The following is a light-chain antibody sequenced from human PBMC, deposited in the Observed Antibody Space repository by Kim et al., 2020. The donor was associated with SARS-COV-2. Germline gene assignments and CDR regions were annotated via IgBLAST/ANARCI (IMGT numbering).Light chain of an antibody. V-gene: IGLV2-14*03. CDR1: SSDVGGYNN. CDR2: DVS. Sequence: GQSITTSCTGTSSDVGGYNNVSWYQQHQGKAPKLMIYDVSNRPSGVSNRFSGSKSGNTASLTISGLQAEDEADYYCSSYTSSSTYVFGSGTKVTVL. J-gene: IGLJ1*01. CDR3: SSYTSSSTYV.